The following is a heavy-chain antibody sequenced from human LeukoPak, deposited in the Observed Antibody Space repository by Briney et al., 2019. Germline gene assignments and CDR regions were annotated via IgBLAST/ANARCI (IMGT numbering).Heavy chain of an antibody. V-gene: IGHV1-8*01. J-gene: IGHJ6*03. D-gene: IGHD5-12*01. Sequence: GASVKVSCKASGYTFTSYDINWVRQATGQGLEWMGWMNPNSGNTGYARKFQGRVTMTRNTSISTAYMELSSLRSEDTAVYYCASWVATIDYYYMDVWGKGTTVTVSS. CDR2: MNPNSGNT. CDR1: GYTFTSYD. CDR3: ASWVATIDYYYMDV.